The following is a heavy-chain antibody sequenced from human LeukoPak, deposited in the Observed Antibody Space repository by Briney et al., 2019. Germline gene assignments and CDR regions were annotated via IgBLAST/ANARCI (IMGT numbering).Heavy chain of an antibody. CDR3: ARDLSGSYYDFWSGYKPTGYYFDY. D-gene: IGHD3-3*01. Sequence: GGSLRLSCAASGFTFSSNLMSWVRQAPGKGLEWVANIKEDGSEKYYVDSVKGRFTISRDNAKNSLYLQMNSLRAEDTAVYYCARDLSGSYYDFWSGYKPTGYYFDYWGQGTLVTVSS. J-gene: IGHJ4*02. V-gene: IGHV3-7*01. CDR1: GFTFSSNL. CDR2: IKEDGSEK.